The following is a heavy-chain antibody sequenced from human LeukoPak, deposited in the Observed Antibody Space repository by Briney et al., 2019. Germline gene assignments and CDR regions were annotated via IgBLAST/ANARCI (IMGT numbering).Heavy chain of an antibody. CDR1: GFTFSSYE. CDR3: ARDERGYCSSTSCYPAGMDV. Sequence: GGSLRLSCAASGFTFSSYEMNWVRQAPGKGLEWVSYISSSGSTIYYADSVKGRFTISRDNAKNSPYLQMNSLRAEDTAVYYCARDERGYCSSTSCYPAGMDVWGKGTTVTVSS. J-gene: IGHJ6*04. D-gene: IGHD2-2*01. V-gene: IGHV3-48*03. CDR2: ISSSGSTI.